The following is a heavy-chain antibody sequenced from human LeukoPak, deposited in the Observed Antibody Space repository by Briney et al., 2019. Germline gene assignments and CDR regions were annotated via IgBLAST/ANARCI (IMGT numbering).Heavy chain of an antibody. J-gene: IGHJ5*02. Sequence: ASVKVSCKASGGTFSSYAISWVRQAPGQGLEWMGIINPSGGSTSYAQKFQGRVTMTRDTSTSTVYMELSSLRSEDTAVYYCARGSTFDPWGQGTLVTVSS. V-gene: IGHV1-46*01. CDR3: ARGSTFDP. CDR2: INPSGGST. CDR1: GGTFSSYA.